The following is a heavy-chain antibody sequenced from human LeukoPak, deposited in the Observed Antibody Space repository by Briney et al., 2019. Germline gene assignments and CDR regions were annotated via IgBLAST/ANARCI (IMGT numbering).Heavy chain of an antibody. J-gene: IGHJ4*02. CDR2: INHSGST. CDR1: GGSFSGYY. V-gene: IGHV4-34*01. D-gene: IGHD2-8*01. Sequence: SGTLSLTCAVYGGSFSGYYWSCIRQPPGKGLEWIGEINHSGSTNYNPSLKSRVTISVDTSKNQFSLKLSSVTAADTAVYYCARGEWYIDYWGQRTLVTVSS. CDR3: ARGEWYIDY.